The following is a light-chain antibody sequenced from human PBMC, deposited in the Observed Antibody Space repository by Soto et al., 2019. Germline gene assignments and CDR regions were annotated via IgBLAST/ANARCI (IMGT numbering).Light chain of an antibody. CDR3: QQSYSTPYT. Sequence: DIRMTQSRSSLSASVGDRVTNSCRASQTFGNYLNWYQQKPGKAPKLLIYAASSLQSGVPSRFSGSGSGTDFTLTISSLQPEDFATYYCQQSYSTPYTFGQGTKLEI. CDR1: QTFGNY. V-gene: IGKV1-39*01. J-gene: IGKJ2*01. CDR2: AAS.